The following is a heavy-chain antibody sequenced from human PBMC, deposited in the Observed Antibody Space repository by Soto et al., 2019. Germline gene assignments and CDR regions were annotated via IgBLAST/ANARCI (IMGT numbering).Heavy chain of an antibody. CDR2: ISDRAFYA. J-gene: IGHJ4*02. CDR1: GLSLSDFY. V-gene: IGHV3-11*06. D-gene: IGHD3-10*01. CDR3: ATFHSGSGNGF. Sequence: LQLVESGGGPVKPGGSLRLSCVASGLSLSDFYMSWIRQAQGGGLGWVSYISDRAFYATYADSVKGRFTISRDNAKNTLYLQMNSLKSEDTAVYYCATFHSGSGNGFWGQGTLVSVSS.